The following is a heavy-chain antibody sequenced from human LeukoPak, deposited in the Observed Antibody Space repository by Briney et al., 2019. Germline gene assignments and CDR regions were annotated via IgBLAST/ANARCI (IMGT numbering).Heavy chain of an antibody. J-gene: IGHJ4*02. CDR3: ARDGDSPLGYFDY. CDR1: GGSISSGDYY. CDR2: IYYSGST. V-gene: IGHV4-30-4*01. D-gene: IGHD2-21*01. Sequence: SQTLSLTCTVSGGSISSGDYYWSWIRQPPGKGLEWIGYIYYSGSTYYNPSLKGRVTISVDTSKNQFSLKLSSVTAADTAVYYCARDGDSPLGYFDYWGQGTLVTVSS.